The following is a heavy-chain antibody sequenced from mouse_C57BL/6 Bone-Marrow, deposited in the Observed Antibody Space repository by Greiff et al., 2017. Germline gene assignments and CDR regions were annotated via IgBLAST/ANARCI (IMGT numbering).Heavy chain of an antibody. J-gene: IGHJ2*01. Sequence: EVKLMESGGGLVQPGGSLSLSCAASGFTFTDYYMSWVRQPPGKALEWLGFIRNKANGYTTEYSASVKGRFTISRDNSQSILYLQMNALRAEDSATYYCARLDSNFDYWGQGTTLTVSS. CDR3: ARLDSNFDY. CDR2: IRNKANGYTT. CDR1: GFTFTDYY. V-gene: IGHV7-3*01.